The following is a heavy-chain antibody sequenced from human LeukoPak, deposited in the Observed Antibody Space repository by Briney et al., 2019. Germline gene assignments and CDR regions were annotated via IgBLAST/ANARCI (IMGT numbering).Heavy chain of an antibody. CDR2: IIPILGIA. J-gene: IGHJ4*02. D-gene: IGHD3-22*01. V-gene: IGHV1-69*04. CDR1: GGTFSSYA. Sequence: GASVKVSCKASGGTFSSYAISWVRQAPGQGLEWMGRIIPILGIANCAQKFQGRVTITADKSTSTAYMELSSLRSEDTAVYYCAREHYYDSSGYYYGYWGQGTLVTVSS. CDR3: AREHYYDSSGYYYGY.